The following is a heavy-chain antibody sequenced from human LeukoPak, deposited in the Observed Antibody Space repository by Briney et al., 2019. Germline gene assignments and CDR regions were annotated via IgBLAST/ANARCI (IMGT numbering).Heavy chain of an antibody. D-gene: IGHD2-15*01. Sequence: PGGSLRLSCAASGFTFSIYGMHWVRQAPGKGLEWVAVIWYDGSNKYYADSVKGRFTISRDNSKNTLYLQMNSLRAEDTAVYYCARAASIGGSDYWGQGTLVTVSS. CDR3: ARAASIGGSDY. V-gene: IGHV3-33*01. CDR1: GFTFSIYG. CDR2: IWYDGSNK. J-gene: IGHJ4*02.